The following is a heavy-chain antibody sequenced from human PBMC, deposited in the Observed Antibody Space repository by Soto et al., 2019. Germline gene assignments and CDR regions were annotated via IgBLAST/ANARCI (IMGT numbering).Heavy chain of an antibody. J-gene: IGHJ5*02. D-gene: IGHD3-10*01. CDR2: IYYSGST. CDR1: GGSISSYY. CDR3: ARASNERLLWFGESPPWFDP. Sequence: PSETLSLTCTVSGGSISSYYWSWIRQPPGKGLEWIGYIYYSGSTNYNPSLKRRVTISVDTSKNQYSLKLSSVTAADTAVYYCARASNERLLWFGESPPWFDPWGQGTLVTVSS. V-gene: IGHV4-59*01.